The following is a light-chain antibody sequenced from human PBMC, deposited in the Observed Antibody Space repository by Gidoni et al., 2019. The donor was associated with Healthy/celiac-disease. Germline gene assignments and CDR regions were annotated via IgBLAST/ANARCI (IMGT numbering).Light chain of an antibody. CDR1: KSISSH. CDR3: QQSYSTPRT. Sequence: DIQMTQSPSSLSASVGDRVTITCRASKSISSHLNWYQQKPGKAPKRLIYAASSLQSGVPSRFSGSGSWTDFTLTISSLQPEDFATYYCQQSYSTPRTFGHGTKVEIK. CDR2: AAS. J-gene: IGKJ1*01. V-gene: IGKV1-39*01.